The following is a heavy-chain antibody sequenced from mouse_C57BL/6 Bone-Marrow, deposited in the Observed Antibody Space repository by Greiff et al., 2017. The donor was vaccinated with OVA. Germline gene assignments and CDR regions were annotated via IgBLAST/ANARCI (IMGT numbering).Heavy chain of an antibody. CDR2: ISDGGSYT. Sequence: EVHLVESGGGLVKPGGSLKLSCAASGFTFSSYAMSWVRQTPEKRLEWVATISDGGSYTYYPDNVKGRFTISIDNAKNNLYLQMSHLKSEDTAMYYCARDLGYYGNYFDYWGQGTTLTVSS. J-gene: IGHJ2*01. D-gene: IGHD2-1*01. V-gene: IGHV5-4*01. CDR1: GFTFSSYA. CDR3: ARDLGYYGNYFDY.